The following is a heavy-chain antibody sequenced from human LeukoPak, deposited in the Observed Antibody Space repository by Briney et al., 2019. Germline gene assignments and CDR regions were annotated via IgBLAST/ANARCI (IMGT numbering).Heavy chain of an antibody. CDR1: GYTFTSYD. CDR2: MNPNSGNT. J-gene: IGHJ5*02. CDR3: ARDIEDYYGSGSHNWFDP. D-gene: IGHD3-10*01. V-gene: IGHV1-8*01. Sequence: ASVKVSCKASGYTFTSYDINWVRQATGQGLEWMGWMNPNSGNTGYAQKFQGRVTMPRNTSTSTAYMELSSLRSEDTAVYYCARDIEDYYGSGSHNWFDPWGQGTLVTLSS.